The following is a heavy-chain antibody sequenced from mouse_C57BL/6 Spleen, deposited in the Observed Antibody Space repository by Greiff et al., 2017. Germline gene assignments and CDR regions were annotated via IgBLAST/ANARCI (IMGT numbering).Heavy chain of an antibody. CDR1: GYTFTSYW. Sequence: QVQLQQSGAELAKPGASVKLSCKASGYTFTSYWMHWVKQRPGQGLEWIGYINPSSGYTKYNQKFKDKATLPADKSSSTAYMQLSSLTYEDSAVYYCAKFYYGNFYFDYWGQGTTLTVSS. CDR2: INPSSGYT. V-gene: IGHV1-7*01. D-gene: IGHD2-1*01. CDR3: AKFYYGNFYFDY. J-gene: IGHJ2*01.